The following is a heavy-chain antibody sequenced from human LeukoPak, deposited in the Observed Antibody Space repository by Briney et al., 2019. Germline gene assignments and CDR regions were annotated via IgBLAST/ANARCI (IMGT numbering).Heavy chain of an antibody. CDR3: TTDGVGVEGATYDN. CDR1: GFTFSSYS. J-gene: IGHJ4*02. Sequence: GGSLRLSCAAFGFTFSSYSMNWVRQAPGKGLEWVGRIKAKAHGGTIEYAAPVKGRFTISRDDSKNTLYLQMNSLKTEDTAVYYCTTDGVGVEGATYDNWGQGTLVSVSS. CDR2: IKAKAHGGTI. V-gene: IGHV3-15*01. D-gene: IGHD1-26*01.